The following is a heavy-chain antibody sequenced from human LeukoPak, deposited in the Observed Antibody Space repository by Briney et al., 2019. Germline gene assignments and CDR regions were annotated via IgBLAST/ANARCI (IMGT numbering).Heavy chain of an antibody. D-gene: IGHD3-10*01. J-gene: IGHJ4*02. Sequence: SETLTLTCAVYGGSFSGYYWSWIRQPPGKGLEWIGEINHGGSTNYNPSLKSRVTLSVDTSKNQFSLRLSSVTAADTAVYSCARARITMVRGVIIIRGGHFDSWGQGTLVTVSS. CDR2: INHGGST. V-gene: IGHV4-34*01. CDR3: ARARITMVRGVIIIRGGHFDS. CDR1: GGSFSGYY.